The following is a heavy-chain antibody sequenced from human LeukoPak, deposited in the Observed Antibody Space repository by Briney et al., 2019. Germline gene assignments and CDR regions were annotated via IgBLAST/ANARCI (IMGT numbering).Heavy chain of an antibody. Sequence: GGSLRLSCVASGFIFNNYAMNWVRQAPGKGLEWVSGVSGLGGSAYYAASVKGRFIISRDNSGNTLFFQLTNLRVEDTAVYYCARRGGSSWSSFDYWGHGTLVTVSS. CDR1: GFIFNNYA. CDR3: ARRGGSSWSSFDY. D-gene: IGHD6-13*01. V-gene: IGHV3-23*01. CDR2: VSGLGGSA. J-gene: IGHJ4*01.